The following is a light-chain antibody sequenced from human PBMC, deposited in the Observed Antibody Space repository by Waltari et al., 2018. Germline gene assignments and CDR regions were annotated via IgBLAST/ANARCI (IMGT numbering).Light chain of an antibody. V-gene: IGKV1-9*01. Sequence: IQLPQSPPSLYASVGYRVTITCRASQGIDSYLAWYTQKPGKAPQLLIFAASVLQTGVPSRFSGSGSVTDFSLTISSLQPDDFATYYCQQVHIYPHTFGGGTKVDIK. CDR1: QGIDSY. J-gene: IGKJ4*01. CDR2: AAS. CDR3: QQVHIYPHT.